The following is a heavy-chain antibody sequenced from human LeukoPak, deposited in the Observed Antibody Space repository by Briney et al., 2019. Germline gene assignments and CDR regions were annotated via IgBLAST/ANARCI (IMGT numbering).Heavy chain of an antibody. D-gene: IGHD3-22*01. V-gene: IGHV3-23*01. CDR1: GFTFSRSA. CDR2: IIYSGGAT. CDR3: DKGGLYYDGSEHVYYFDS. Sequence: PGGSLRLSCAASGFTFSRSAMTWVRQGPGTGLEFVASIIYSGGATYYSDSVKGRFTISRDNSKNTLYLQMNSLRAEDTALYYCDKGGLYYDGSEHVYYFDSWGQGTLVTVSS. J-gene: IGHJ4*02.